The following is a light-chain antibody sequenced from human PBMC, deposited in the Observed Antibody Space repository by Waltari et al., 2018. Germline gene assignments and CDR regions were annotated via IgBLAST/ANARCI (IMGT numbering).Light chain of an antibody. CDR1: EIVSVDY. CDR3: QQYGGLPWT. V-gene: IGKV3-20*01. Sequence: VLTQSPGTLSMSPGGTATLSCRASEIVSVDYLAWYQQKPGQAPRLLSYDVSRRATGVPDRFSGSGSGTDFTLTISRLEPEDFAVYYCQQYGGLPWTFGQGTKVDIK. J-gene: IGKJ1*01. CDR2: DVS.